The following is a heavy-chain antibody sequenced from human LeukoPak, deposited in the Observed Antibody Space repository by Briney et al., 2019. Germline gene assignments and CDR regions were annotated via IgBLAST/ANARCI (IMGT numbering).Heavy chain of an antibody. CDR2: IRYGGRIK. Sequence: GGSLRLSCTASGFTFSNYGMLWVRQAPGKGLEWVAFIRYGGRIKYYADSVKGRFTISRDNSRTTLSLQMNSLRIEDTALYYCVKDNPLDYWGRGTLVIVSS. V-gene: IGHV3-30*02. CDR1: GFTFSNYG. CDR3: VKDNPLDY. J-gene: IGHJ4*02.